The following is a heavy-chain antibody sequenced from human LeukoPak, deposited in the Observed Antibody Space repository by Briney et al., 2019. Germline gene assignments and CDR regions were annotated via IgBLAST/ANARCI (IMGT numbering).Heavy chain of an antibody. J-gene: IGHJ4*02. Sequence: SQTLSLTCTVSGGSISSGDYSWSWIRQPSGKGLEWIGYIYYSGSTYYNPSLKSRVTISVDTSKNQFSLKLSSVTAADTAVYYCAREVDDGYNPNFDYWGQGTLVTVSS. V-gene: IGHV4-30-4*01. D-gene: IGHD5-24*01. CDR2: IYYSGST. CDR3: AREVDDGYNPNFDY. CDR1: GGSISSGDYS.